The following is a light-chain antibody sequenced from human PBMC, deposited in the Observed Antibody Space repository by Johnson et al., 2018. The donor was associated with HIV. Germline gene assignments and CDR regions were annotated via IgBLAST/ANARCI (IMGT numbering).Light chain of an antibody. CDR1: SSNIGNNY. CDR3: GTWDSSLSDYV. J-gene: IGLJ1*01. CDR2: DNN. V-gene: IGLV1-51*01. Sequence: QSVLTQPPSVSAAPGQKVTISCSGSSSNIGNNYVSWYQQLPGTAPKLLIYDNNKRPSGIPDRFSASKSATSAALGITGLQTGDEADYYCGTWDSSLSDYVFGTGTKVTVL.